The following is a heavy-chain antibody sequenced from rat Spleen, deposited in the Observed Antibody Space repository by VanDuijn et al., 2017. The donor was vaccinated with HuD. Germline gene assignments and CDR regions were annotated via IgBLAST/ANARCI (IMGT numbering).Heavy chain of an antibody. CDR3: ARSEGTHYFLPFAD. V-gene: IGHV3-3*01. CDR1: GHSIASSYR. Sequence: EVQLQESGPGLVKPSQSLSLTCSVTGHSIASSYRWNWIRKFPGSKLEWMGYLHSAGSTIYNPSLKSRISLTRDTSTNQFFLQVNSVTTEDTATYYCARSEGTHYFLPFADWGQGTLVTVSS. CDR2: LHSAGST. D-gene: IGHD1-11*01. J-gene: IGHJ3*01.